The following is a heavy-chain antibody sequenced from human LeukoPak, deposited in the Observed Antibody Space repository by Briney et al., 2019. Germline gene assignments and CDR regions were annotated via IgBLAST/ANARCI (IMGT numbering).Heavy chain of an antibody. Sequence: GGSLRLSCAASGFTFSSYAMSWVRQAPGKGLEWVSGISGTGGSTYYADSVKGRFTISRDNSKNTLYLQINSLRAEDTAVYYCTRGRGRRGYWGPGTLVTVSS. V-gene: IGHV3-23*01. J-gene: IGHJ4*02. CDR2: ISGTGGST. CDR1: GFTFSSYA. D-gene: IGHD5-12*01. CDR3: TRGRGRRGY.